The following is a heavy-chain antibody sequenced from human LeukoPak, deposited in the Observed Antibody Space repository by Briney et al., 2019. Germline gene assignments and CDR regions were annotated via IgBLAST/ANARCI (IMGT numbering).Heavy chain of an antibody. CDR1: GFTFTRFG. D-gene: IGHD3-22*01. Sequence: GGSLRLSCAASGFTFTRFGMHWVRQAPGKGLEWVAFIRYDGSKKYYANSVKGRFTFSRDNSKNTLYLQMNSLRAEDTAVYYCAKELGSSGYYHVVSDDAFDIWGQGTMVTVSS. J-gene: IGHJ3*02. CDR2: IRYDGSKK. V-gene: IGHV3-30*02. CDR3: AKELGSSGYYHVVSDDAFDI.